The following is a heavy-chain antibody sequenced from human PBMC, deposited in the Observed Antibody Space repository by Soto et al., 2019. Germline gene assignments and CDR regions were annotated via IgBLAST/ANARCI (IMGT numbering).Heavy chain of an antibody. V-gene: IGHV4-34*01. CDR1: GGSFSGYY. CDR3: ARVLIAAAGFYYYYYYMDV. D-gene: IGHD6-13*01. CDR2: INHSGST. Sequence: SETLSLTCAVYGGSFSGYYWSWIRQPPGKGLEWIGEINHSGSTNYNPSLKSRVTISVDTSKNQFSLKLSSVTAADTAVYYCARVLIAAAGFYYYYYYMDVWGKGTTVTVSS. J-gene: IGHJ6*03.